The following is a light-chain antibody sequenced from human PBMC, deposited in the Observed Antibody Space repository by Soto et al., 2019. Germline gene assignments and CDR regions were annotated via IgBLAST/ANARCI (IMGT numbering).Light chain of an antibody. CDR1: QGVSSY. Sequence: EILMTQSPATLSVSPGERATLSCRASQGVSSYLAWYQQKPGQAPRLLIYDASNRATGIPARFSGSGSGTDFTLTISSLEPEDFAVYYCQQRIKWPLTFGGGAKVEIK. CDR2: DAS. CDR3: QQRIKWPLT. J-gene: IGKJ4*01. V-gene: IGKV3-11*01.